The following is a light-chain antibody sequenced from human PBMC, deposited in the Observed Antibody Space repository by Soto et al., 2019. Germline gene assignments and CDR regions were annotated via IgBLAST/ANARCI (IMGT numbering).Light chain of an antibody. J-gene: IGKJ3*01. CDR1: QDIRHD. Sequence: AIQMTQSPSSLSASVGDRVTISCRASQDIRHDLAWYQQKPGKTPNLLIYAASTLQSGVPPRFSGSGSGTEFTLTIRGRQLEQFATYYCLQDHNYQFTFGPGTKVDIK. V-gene: IGKV1-6*01. CDR3: LQDHNYQFT. CDR2: AAS.